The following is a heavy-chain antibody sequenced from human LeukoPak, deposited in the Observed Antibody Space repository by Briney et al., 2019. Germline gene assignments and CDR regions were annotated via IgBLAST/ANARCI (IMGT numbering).Heavy chain of an antibody. CDR1: GFTFSSYG. D-gene: IGHD1-14*01. J-gene: IGHJ5*02. CDR2: ISYDGSNK. Sequence: PGGSLRLSCAASGFTFSSYGMHWVRQAPGKGLEWVAVISYDGSNKYYADSVKGRFTISRDNAKNSLYLQMNSLRADDTAVYYCARDNPELWLNWFDPWGQGTLVTVSS. V-gene: IGHV3-30*03. CDR3: ARDNPELWLNWFDP.